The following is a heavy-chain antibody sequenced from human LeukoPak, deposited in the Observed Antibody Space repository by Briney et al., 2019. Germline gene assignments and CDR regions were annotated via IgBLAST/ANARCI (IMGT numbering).Heavy chain of an antibody. J-gene: IGHJ4*02. CDR2: ISGSGGST. D-gene: IGHD6-19*01. CDR3: AKAGDLAVAGTLFDY. CDR1: GFTFSSYA. V-gene: IGHV3-23*01. Sequence: PGGSLRLSCAASGFTFSSYAMSWVRQAPGKGLEWVSAISGSGGSTYYADSVKGRFTISRDNSKNTLYLQMNSLRAEDTAVYYCAKAGDLAVAGTLFDYWGQGTLVTVSS.